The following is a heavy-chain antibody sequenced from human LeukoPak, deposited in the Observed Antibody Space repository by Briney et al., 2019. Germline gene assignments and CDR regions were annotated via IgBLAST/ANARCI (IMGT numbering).Heavy chain of an antibody. CDR3: ARVPYCRGGSCPGDY. V-gene: IGHV1-18*01. Sequence: ASVKVSCKASGYTFTSYGISWVRQAPGQGLEWMGWISAYNGNTNYAQKLQGRVTMTTDTSTSTAYMELRSLRSDDTAVYYCARVPYCRGGSCPGDYWGQGTLVTVSS. CDR1: GYTFTSYG. D-gene: IGHD2-15*01. CDR2: ISAYNGNT. J-gene: IGHJ4*02.